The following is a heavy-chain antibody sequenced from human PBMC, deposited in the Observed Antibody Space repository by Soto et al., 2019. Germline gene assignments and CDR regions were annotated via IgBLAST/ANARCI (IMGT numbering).Heavy chain of an antibody. D-gene: IGHD6-13*01. CDR2: FSGSGGST. V-gene: IGHV3-23*01. J-gene: IGHJ4*02. CDR1: GFTFSSYA. CDR3: AKRAAPRIATAVTVYYFDH. Sequence: HPGGSLRLSCSASGFTFSSYAMSWVRQAPGKGLEWVSGFSGSGGSTYYADSVKGRFTISRDNSKNTLYLQMNSLRAEDTAVYYCAKRAAPRIATAVTVYYFDHRGQGSLVTGSS.